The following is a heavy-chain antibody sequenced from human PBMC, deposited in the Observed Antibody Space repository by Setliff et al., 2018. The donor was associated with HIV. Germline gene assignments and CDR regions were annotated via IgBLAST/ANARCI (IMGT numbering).Heavy chain of an antibody. CDR3: ARHGLRFLACFDY. CDR1: GDSLSSSSYY. J-gene: IGHJ4*02. V-gene: IGHV4-39*01. Sequence: PSETLSLTCTVSGDSLSSSSYYWGWIRQPPGKGLDWIGSIFYSGTTYYNPSLESRVTISVDTSKNQFSLQLSSATATDTAVYYCARHGLRFLACFDYWGQGALVTVSS. D-gene: IGHD3-3*01. CDR2: IFYSGTT.